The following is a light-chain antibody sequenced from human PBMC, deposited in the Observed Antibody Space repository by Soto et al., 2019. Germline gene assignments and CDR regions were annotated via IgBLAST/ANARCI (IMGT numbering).Light chain of an antibody. Sequence: QSVLTQPASVSGSPGQSITISCTGTSSDIGYYNYVSWHQQHPGKAPKLMIYEVSNRPSGVSNRFSGSKSGNTASLTISGLQAEDEADYYCTSYTTSSTYVFGTGTKLTVL. J-gene: IGLJ1*01. CDR2: EVS. V-gene: IGLV2-14*01. CDR1: SSDIGYYNY. CDR3: TSYTTSSTYV.